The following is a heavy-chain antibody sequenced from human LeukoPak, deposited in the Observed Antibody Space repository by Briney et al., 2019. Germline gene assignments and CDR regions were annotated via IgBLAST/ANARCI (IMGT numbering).Heavy chain of an antibody. CDR2: VHHSGNT. V-gene: IGHV4-30-2*01. J-gene: IGHJ4*02. Sequence: SETLSLTCAVSGGSIISGGYSWIWIRQPPGKGLGWIGYVHHSGNTFYNPSLKSRLSMSIDTSKTQFSLKLTSVTAADTAVYYCGLFHNASDFRNFWGQGGLVTVSS. CDR3: GLFHNASDFRNF. CDR1: GGSIISGGYS. D-gene: IGHD4-11*01.